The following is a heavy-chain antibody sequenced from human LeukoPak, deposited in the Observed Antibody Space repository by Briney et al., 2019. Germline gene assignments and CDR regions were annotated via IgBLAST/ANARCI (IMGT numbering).Heavy chain of an antibody. J-gene: IGHJ6*02. D-gene: IGHD6-6*01. CDR1: GYTFTSYY. Sequence: ASVKVSCKASGYTFTSYYMHWVRQAPGQGLEWMGIINPSGGSTSYAQKFQGRVTMTRDTSTSTVYMELSSLRSEDTAVYYCAGGGFSSPDYYGMDVWGQGTTVTVSS. V-gene: IGHV1-46*01. CDR2: INPSGGST. CDR3: AGGGFSSPDYYGMDV.